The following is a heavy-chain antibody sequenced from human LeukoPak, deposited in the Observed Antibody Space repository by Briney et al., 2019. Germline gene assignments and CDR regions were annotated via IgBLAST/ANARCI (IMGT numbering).Heavy chain of an antibody. CDR2: VYPSGST. Sequence: SETLSLTCTVSGDSVAGGTSYWSWIRQPAGKGLEWIGRVYPSGSTDYNPSVKSRLSISIDTSKNQFSLNLTSITAADTAVYYCARVFWQSGGYFDYWGQGILVTVSS. CDR1: GDSVAGGTSY. CDR3: ARVFWQSGGYFDY. D-gene: IGHD2-15*01. J-gene: IGHJ4*02. V-gene: IGHV4-61*02.